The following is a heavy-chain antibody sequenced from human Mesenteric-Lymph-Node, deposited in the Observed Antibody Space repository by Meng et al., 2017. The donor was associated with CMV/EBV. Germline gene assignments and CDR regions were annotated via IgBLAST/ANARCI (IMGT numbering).Heavy chain of an antibody. J-gene: IGHJ3*02. CDR1: PFSRFG. CDR2: ISFDGSNK. V-gene: IGHV3-33*01. CDR3: ASDYYVWGSFRMGAFDI. Sequence: PFSRFGMHWARQAPGKGLEWVAVISFDGSNKYYAESVKGRFTISRDNPKNTLYLQMNSLRAEDTAVYYCASDYYVWGSFRMGAFDIWGQGTMVTVSS. D-gene: IGHD3-16*02.